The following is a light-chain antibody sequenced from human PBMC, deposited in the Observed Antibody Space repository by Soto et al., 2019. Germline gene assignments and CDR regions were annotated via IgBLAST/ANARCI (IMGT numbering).Light chain of an antibody. Sequence: DIVMTQSPATLSLSPGARATLSCRASQSVSNTYLAWYQQKPGQAPRLLMFGASSGATGIPDRFSGSGSGTDFTLTISRLEPEDFAVYYCQQYGSSPRTFGQGTKVDIK. CDR2: GAS. V-gene: IGKV3-20*01. CDR3: QQYGSSPRT. CDR1: QSVSNTY. J-gene: IGKJ1*01.